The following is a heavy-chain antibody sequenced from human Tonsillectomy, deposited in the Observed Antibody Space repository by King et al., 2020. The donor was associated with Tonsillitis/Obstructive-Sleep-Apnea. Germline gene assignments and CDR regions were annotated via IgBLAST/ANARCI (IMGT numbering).Heavy chain of an antibody. CDR1: GGSVSSSDYY. V-gene: IGHV4-39*01. D-gene: IGHD3-16*01. J-gene: IGHJ6*03. CDR3: ASHSLDTSWGDYSYYMDV. CDR2: IYYSGTT. Sequence: QLQESGPGLVKPSETLSLTCTVSGGSVSSSDYYWGWIRQPPGKGLEWIATIYYSGTTYYNPPLKSRVTLSVATSKNQFSLNLNSVTAADTAVYYCASHSLDTSWGDYSYYMDVWGKGTTVTVSS.